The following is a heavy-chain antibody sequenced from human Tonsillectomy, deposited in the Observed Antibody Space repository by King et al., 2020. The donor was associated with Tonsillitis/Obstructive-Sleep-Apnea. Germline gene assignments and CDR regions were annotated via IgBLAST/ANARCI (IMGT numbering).Heavy chain of an antibody. CDR1: GFSLSTGGVG. V-gene: IGHV2-5*02. J-gene: IGHJ3*02. D-gene: IGHD3-10*01. CDR3: ARGSYDSDAFDI. CDR2: IYWDDDK. Sequence: ITLKESGPTLVKPTQTLTLTCTFSGFSLSTGGVGVGWIRQPPGKALEWLALIYWDDDKGYSPSLKSRLTITKDTSKNQVVRTMTNMDPVDTATYYCARGSYDSDAFDIWGQGTMVTVSS.